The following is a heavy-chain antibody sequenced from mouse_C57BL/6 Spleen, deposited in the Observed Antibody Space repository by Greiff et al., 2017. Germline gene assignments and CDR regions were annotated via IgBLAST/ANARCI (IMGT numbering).Heavy chain of an antibody. J-gene: IGHJ4*01. V-gene: IGHV3-6*01. Sequence: EVKLEESGPGLVKPSQSLSLTCSVTGYSITSGYYWNWIRQFPGNKLEWVGYISYDGSNNYNPSLKNRISITRDTSKNQFFLKLKSVTTEDTATNYWAREGAYYSNYVDYYAMDYWGQGTSVTVSS. D-gene: IGHD2-5*01. CDR3: AREGAYYSNYVDYYAMDY. CDR2: ISYDGSN. CDR1: GYSITSGYY.